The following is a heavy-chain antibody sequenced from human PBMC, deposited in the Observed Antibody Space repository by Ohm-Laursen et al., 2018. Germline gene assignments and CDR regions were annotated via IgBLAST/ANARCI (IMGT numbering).Heavy chain of an antibody. CDR1: GDSISNSAYY. Sequence: PSDTLSLTCTVSGDSISNSAYYWGWTRQPPGKSLEWIGSIDSRGNTYYNPSLRSRVTISADTSKNHFSLKLNSVTAADTAVYYCVRDSGHWLIDYWGQGILVTVSS. J-gene: IGHJ4*02. CDR2: IDSRGNT. D-gene: IGHD3-9*01. CDR3: VRDSGHWLIDY. V-gene: IGHV4-39*02.